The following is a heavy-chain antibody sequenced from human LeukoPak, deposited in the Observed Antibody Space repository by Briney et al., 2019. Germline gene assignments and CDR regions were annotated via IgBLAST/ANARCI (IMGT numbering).Heavy chain of an antibody. CDR3: ARKGSSSWANPVDY. V-gene: IGHV4-59*01. D-gene: IGHD6-13*01. CDR2: IYYSGST. Sequence: SETLSLTCTVSGGSIISYYLSWIRQPPGKGLEWIGYIYYSGSTNYNPSLKSRVTISVDTSKNQFSLKLSSVTAADTAVYFCARKGSSSWANPVDYWSPGTLVTVSS. CDR1: GGSIISYY. J-gene: IGHJ4*02.